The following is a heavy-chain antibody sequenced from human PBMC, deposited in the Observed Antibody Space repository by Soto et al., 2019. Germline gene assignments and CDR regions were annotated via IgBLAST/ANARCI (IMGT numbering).Heavy chain of an antibody. Sequence: PGESLKISCKGSGYSFSTYWIGWVRQMPGKGLEWMGIIYPRDSDTTYSPSFQGQVTISADKSFTTAYLQWSSLRASDTAMYYCASGYSYGPQFIDYWGQGTLVTVSS. CDR1: GYSFSTYW. CDR2: IYPRDSDT. CDR3: ASGYSYGPQFIDY. V-gene: IGHV5-51*01. J-gene: IGHJ4*02. D-gene: IGHD5-18*01.